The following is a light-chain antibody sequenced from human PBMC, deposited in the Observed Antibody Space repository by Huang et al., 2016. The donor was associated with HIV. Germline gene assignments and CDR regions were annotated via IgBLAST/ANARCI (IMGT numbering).Light chain of an antibody. CDR2: DAS. CDR1: ENISDY. Sequence: DIVLTQSPATLSLSPGERATLSCRASENISDYFAWYQQKSGQAPRLLIYDASNRATGIPPRFSGGGSGTDFTLTISSLAPEDFAVYYCQQRSRWPPTFGPGTTVEIK. CDR3: QQRSRWPPT. J-gene: IGKJ3*01. V-gene: IGKV3-11*01.